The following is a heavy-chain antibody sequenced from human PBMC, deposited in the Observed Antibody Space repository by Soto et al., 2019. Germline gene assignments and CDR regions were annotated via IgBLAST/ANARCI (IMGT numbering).Heavy chain of an antibody. J-gene: IGHJ3*02. D-gene: IGHD3-22*01. Sequence: EVQLVESGGGLVQPGGSLRLSCAASGFSVSANYMSWVRQAPGKGLAWVSVIYSGGNTDHADSVEGRFTISRHNSNNKVYLQMKNLRPEDTAVYFGAGRTDSRTYYLDDAFDIWGQGTMVTVSS. CDR3: AGRTDSRTYYLDDAFDI. CDR2: IYSGGNT. V-gene: IGHV3-53*04. CDR1: GFSVSANY.